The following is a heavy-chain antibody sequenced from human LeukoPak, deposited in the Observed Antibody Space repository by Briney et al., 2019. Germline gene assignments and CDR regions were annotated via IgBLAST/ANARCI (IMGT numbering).Heavy chain of an antibody. J-gene: IGHJ4*02. CDR1: GFTFSSYS. Sequence: GGSLRLSCAASGFTFSSYSMNWVRQAPGKGLEWVSSISSSSSYIYYADSVKGRFTISRDNPKNSLYLRMNSLRAEDTAVYYCAKPARTDYADYWGQGTLVTVSS. CDR3: AKPARTDYADY. V-gene: IGHV3-21*04. D-gene: IGHD1-14*01. CDR2: ISSSSSYI.